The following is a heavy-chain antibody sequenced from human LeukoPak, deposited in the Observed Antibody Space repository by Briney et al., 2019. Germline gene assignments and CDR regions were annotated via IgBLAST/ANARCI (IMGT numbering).Heavy chain of an antibody. Sequence: PGGSLRLSCAASGFTFSSYTMSWVRQAPGKGLEWVSAISGSGGSTYYADSVKGRFTISRDNSKNTLYLQMNSLRAEDTAVYYCAKDGSYYYDSSGYQPGIYYYYGMD. J-gene: IGHJ6*01. CDR1: GFTFSSYT. V-gene: IGHV3-23*01. D-gene: IGHD3-22*01. CDR2: ISGSGGST. CDR3: AKDGSYYYDSSGYQPGIYYYYGMD.